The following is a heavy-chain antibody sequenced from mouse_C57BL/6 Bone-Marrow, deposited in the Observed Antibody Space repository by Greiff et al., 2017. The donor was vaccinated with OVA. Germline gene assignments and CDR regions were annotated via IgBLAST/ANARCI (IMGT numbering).Heavy chain of an antibody. J-gene: IGHJ4*01. CDR2: IWSGGST. V-gene: IGHV2-2*01. D-gene: IGHD2-3*01. CDR1: GFSLTSYG. Sequence: VQLMESGPGLVQPSQSLSITCTVSGFSLTSYGVHWVRQSPGKGLEWLGVIWSGGSTDYNAAFISRLSISKDNSKSQVFFKMNSLQADDTAIYYCARAYDGYYNYYAMDYWGQGTSVTVSS. CDR3: ARAYDGYYNYYAMDY.